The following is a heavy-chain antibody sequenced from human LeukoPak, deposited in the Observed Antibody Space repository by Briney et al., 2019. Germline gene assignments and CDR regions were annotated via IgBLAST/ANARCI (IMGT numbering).Heavy chain of an antibody. J-gene: IGHJ4*02. Sequence: GGSLRLSCAASGFTFSRYWMSWVRQAPGKGLEWVANIKPDEREKYYVDSVKGRFTISRDNAKNSLYLQMNSLRAEDTAVYYCARGAYWGQGTLVTVSS. CDR2: IKPDEREK. CDR1: GFTFSRYW. V-gene: IGHV3-7*01. CDR3: ARGAY.